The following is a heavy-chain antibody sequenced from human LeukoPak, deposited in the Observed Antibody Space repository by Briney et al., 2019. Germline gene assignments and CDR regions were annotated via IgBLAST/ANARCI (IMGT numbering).Heavy chain of an antibody. CDR3: ARDRLNRAYCGNDCYSAAFDY. J-gene: IGHJ4*02. CDR2: ISRDGKRQ. CDR1: GFIFNNYD. V-gene: IGHV3-30*03. Sequence: GGSLRLSCATSGFIFNNYDPHWVRQAPGKGLEWLATISRDGKRQFYTDSVKGRFTISRDDSRNTLYLQMNSLRPEDTAVYYCARDRLNRAYCGNDCYSAAFDYWGQGALVTVSS. D-gene: IGHD2-21*02.